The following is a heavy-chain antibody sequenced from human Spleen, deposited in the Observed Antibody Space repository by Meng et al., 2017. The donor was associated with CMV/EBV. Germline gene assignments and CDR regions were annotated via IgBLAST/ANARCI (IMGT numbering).Heavy chain of an antibody. CDR1: GFTFDDYA. CDR3: ARRRGTYNFDY. Sequence: SLKISCAASGFTFDDYAMHWVRQAPGKGLEWVSGISWHSGTKGYADSVKGRFTISRDNAKNSLYLEMNSLRAEDTAVYYCARRRGTYNFDYWGQGTLVTVSS. D-gene: IGHD3/OR15-3a*01. J-gene: IGHJ4*02. V-gene: IGHV3-9*01. CDR2: ISWHSGTK.